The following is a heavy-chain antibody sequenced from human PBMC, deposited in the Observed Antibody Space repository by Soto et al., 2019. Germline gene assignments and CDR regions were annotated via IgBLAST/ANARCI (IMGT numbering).Heavy chain of an antibody. V-gene: IGHV1-18*01. CDR3: ARDGIAVAGH. CDR2: INAGNGNT. CDR1: GYTFTSYG. J-gene: IGHJ4*02. Sequence: ASVKVSCKASGYTFTSYGISWVRQAPGQGLEWMGWINAGNGNTKIPQKFQGRVTITRDTSASTAYMELSSLRSEDTAVYYCARDGIAVAGHWGQGTLVTVSS. D-gene: IGHD6-19*01.